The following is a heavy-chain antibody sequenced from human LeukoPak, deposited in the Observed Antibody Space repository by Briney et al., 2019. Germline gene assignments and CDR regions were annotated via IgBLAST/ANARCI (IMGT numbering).Heavy chain of an antibody. CDR3: AREGGYNPYYYYYMDV. CDR2: ISAYNGNT. CDR1: GYTFTSYG. D-gene: IGHD5-24*01. Sequence: ASVKVSCKASGYTFTSYGISWVRQAPGQGLEWMGWISAYNGNTNYAQKLQGRVTMTTDTSTSTAYMELSSLRSEDTAVYYCAREGGYNPYYYYYMDVWGKGTTVTVSS. V-gene: IGHV1-18*01. J-gene: IGHJ6*03.